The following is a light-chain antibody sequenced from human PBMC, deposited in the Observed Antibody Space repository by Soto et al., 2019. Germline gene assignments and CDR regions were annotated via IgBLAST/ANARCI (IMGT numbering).Light chain of an antibody. CDR2: VTS. CDR3: QTYDSSLSALV. Sequence: QPVLTQPPSVSGAPGQSVTISCTGSSSNIGATSDIHWYQQLPGTAPKLLIYVTSNRPSGIPDRFSGSKSGTSASLAITGLQPEDEADYYCQTYDSSLSALVFGGGTKLTVL. V-gene: IGLV1-40*01. J-gene: IGLJ2*01. CDR1: SSNIGATSD.